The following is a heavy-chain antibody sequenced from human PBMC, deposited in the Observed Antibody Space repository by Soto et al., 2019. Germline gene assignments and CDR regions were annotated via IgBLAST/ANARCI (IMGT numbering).Heavy chain of an antibody. CDR1: GGSFSGYY. CDR3: ARGPLTDHRWVAKRSSHLGDRPRTDY. CDR2: INHSGST. Sequence: SETLSLTCAVYGGSFSGYYWSWIRQPPGKGLEWIGEINHSGSTNYNPSLKSRVPISVDTSKNQFSLKLSSVTAAATAVYYWARGPLTDHRWVAKRSSHLGDRPRTDYWGQGTLVTVSS. D-gene: IGHD2-15*01. V-gene: IGHV4-34*01. J-gene: IGHJ4*02.